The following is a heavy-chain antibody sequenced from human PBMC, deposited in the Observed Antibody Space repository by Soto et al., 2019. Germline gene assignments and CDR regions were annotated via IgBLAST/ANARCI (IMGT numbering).Heavy chain of an antibody. Sequence: QVQLVQSGAAVKKPGASVKVSCKASGYTFTGYYMHWVRQAPGQGLEWMGWINPNSGGTNYAQKFQGWVTMTRDTSISTDYMELSRLISVDTAVYYCARGWGYGGKPYSHCYMSVWGQVTTVTVSS. CDR2: INPNSGGT. CDR3: ARGWGYGGKPYSHCYMSV. D-gene: IGHD4-17*01. V-gene: IGHV1-2*04. J-gene: IGHJ6*03. CDR1: GYTFTGYY.